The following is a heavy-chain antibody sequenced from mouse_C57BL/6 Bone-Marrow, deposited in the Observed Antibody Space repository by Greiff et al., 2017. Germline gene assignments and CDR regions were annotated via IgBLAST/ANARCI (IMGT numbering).Heavy chain of an antibody. V-gene: IGHV2-3*01. CDR3: AKKDGYRGYYAMDY. D-gene: IGHD1-2*01. J-gene: IGHJ4*01. CDR1: GFSLTSYG. CDR2: IWGDGST. Sequence: QVHVKQSGPGLVAPSQSLSITCTVSGFSLTSYGVSWVRQPPGKGLEWLGVIWGDGSTNYHSALISRLSISKDNSKSQVFLKLNSLHTEYTATYYCAKKDGYRGYYAMDYWGQGTSVTVSS.